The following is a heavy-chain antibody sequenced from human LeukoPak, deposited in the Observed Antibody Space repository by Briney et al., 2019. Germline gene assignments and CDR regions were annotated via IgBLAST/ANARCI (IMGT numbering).Heavy chain of an antibody. D-gene: IGHD3-10*01. CDR1: GFTFSSYG. V-gene: IGHV3-30*02. CDR2: TLYDGINT. Sequence: GGSLRLSCAASGFTFSSYGLHWVRQAPGKGLEWVAFTLYDGINTYYADSVKGRFTISRDNSKNTMYLQMDSLRDDDTAVYYCAKIPPVYYTGSGSFADYWDREPWSPSPQ. CDR3: AKIPPVYYTGSGSFADY. J-gene: IGHJ4*02.